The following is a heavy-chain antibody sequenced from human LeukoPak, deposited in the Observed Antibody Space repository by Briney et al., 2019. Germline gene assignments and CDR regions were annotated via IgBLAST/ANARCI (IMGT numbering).Heavy chain of an antibody. J-gene: IGHJ5*02. CDR2: INTDGSST. CDR1: GFTFSSYW. CDR3: ARDQCTSTSCYGYNWFDP. Sequence: GGSLRLSCAASGFTFSSYWMHWVRQAPGRRLVWVSRINTDGSSTSYAHSVKGRFTISRDNAKNTLYLQMNSLRAEDTAVYYCARDQCTSTSCYGYNWFDPWGQGTLVTVSS. V-gene: IGHV3-74*01. D-gene: IGHD2-2*01.